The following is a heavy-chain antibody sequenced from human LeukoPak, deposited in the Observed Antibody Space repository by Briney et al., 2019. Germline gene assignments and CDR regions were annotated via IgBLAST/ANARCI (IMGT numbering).Heavy chain of an antibody. Sequence: GESLKISCKGSGYSFTSYRIGWVRHMPGKGLEWMGIIYPGNSDTTYSPSFQGQVTISADKSISTAYLQWSCLKASDTAMYYCARRDPAYYGMDVWGQGTTVTVSS. J-gene: IGHJ6*02. CDR1: GYSFTSYR. CDR2: IYPGNSDT. CDR3: ARRDPAYYGMDV. V-gene: IGHV5-51*01.